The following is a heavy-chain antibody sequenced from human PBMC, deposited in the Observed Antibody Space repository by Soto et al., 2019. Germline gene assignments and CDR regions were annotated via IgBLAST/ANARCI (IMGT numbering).Heavy chain of an antibody. CDR2: MNPNSGNT. V-gene: IGHV1-8*01. Sequence: ASVKVSCKASGYTFTSYDINWVRQATGQGLEWMGWMNPNSGNTGYAQKFQGRVTMTRNTSISTAYMELSSLRSEDTAVYYCARGLIYDYIWGSYRYIFDYWGQGTLVTVSS. J-gene: IGHJ4*02. CDR3: ARGLIYDYIWGSYRYIFDY. CDR1: GYTFTSYD. D-gene: IGHD3-16*02.